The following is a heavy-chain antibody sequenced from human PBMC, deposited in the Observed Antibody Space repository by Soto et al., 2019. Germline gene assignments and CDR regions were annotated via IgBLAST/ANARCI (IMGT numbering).Heavy chain of an antibody. CDR1: GGSFISYI. D-gene: IGHD2-21*01. CDR3: AKSLVFVDHAYMDV. Sequence: QVQLVQSGAEVRKPGSSVKVSCEASGGSFISYIFTWVRQAPGQGLEWMGRSIPIQGRADYALKFQDRVTITADRSTQTVYMELRSLRPEDTALYYGAKSLVFVDHAYMDVWGKGTTVTVSS. J-gene: IGHJ6*03. CDR2: SIPIQGRA. V-gene: IGHV1-69*02.